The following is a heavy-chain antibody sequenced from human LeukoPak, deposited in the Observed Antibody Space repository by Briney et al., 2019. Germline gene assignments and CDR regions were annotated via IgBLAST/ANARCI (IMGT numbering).Heavy chain of an antibody. D-gene: IGHD3-22*01. CDR3: ARGRYYDSSGYYLFDY. J-gene: IGHJ4*02. CDR1: GGSISSYY. V-gene: IGHV4-59*12. CDR2: IYYSGTT. Sequence: SETLSLTCTVSGGSISSYYWSWIRQPPGKGLEWIGYIYYSGTTNYNPSLKSRVTIPVDTSKNQFSLKLSSVTAADTAVYYCARGRYYDSSGYYLFDYWGQGTLVTVSS.